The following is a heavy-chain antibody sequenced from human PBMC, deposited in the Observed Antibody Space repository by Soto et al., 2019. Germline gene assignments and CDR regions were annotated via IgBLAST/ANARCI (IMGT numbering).Heavy chain of an antibody. V-gene: IGHV3-74*01. CDR3: ARGPRGLYHHDY. Sequence: GGSLRLSCGASGFTFSGDWMHWVRQAAGKGLVWVSRINMDGSSTNYADSVKGRFTISRDNAKNTLYLQMNSLRVDDTAVYYCARGPRGLYHHDYWGQGALVTVSS. CDR1: GFTFSGDW. D-gene: IGHD2-2*01. J-gene: IGHJ4*02. CDR2: INMDGSST.